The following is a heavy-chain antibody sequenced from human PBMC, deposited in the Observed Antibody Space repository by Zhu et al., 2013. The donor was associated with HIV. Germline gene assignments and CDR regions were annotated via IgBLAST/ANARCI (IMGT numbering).Heavy chain of an antibody. CDR3: ARDPSHFYYTDV. CDR2: INPNSGGT. CDR1: GYTFTGYF. V-gene: IGHV1-2*02. Sequence: QVQLVQSGADVKKPGASVKVSCKTSGYTFTGYFIHWVRQAPGQGLEWMGWINPNSGGTNYAQNFHGRVTMTRDTSISTAFMELSGLGCDDTAVYYCARDPSHFYYTDVWGKGDHGHRLL. J-gene: IGHJ6*03.